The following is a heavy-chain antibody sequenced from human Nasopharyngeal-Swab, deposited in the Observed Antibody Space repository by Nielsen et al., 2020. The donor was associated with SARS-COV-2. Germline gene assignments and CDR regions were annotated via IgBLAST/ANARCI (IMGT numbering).Heavy chain of an antibody. CDR3: ARSPAGGATTRWLDY. D-gene: IGHD1-26*01. CDR1: GGSISSGDYY. J-gene: IGHJ4*02. V-gene: IGHV4-31*03. CDR2: IYYSGST. Sequence: SETLSLTCTVSGGSISSGDYYWSWIRQHPGKGLERIGYIYYSGSTYYNPSLKSRVTISVDTSKNQFSLKLSSVTAADTAVYYCARSPAGGATTRWLDYWGQGTLVTVSS.